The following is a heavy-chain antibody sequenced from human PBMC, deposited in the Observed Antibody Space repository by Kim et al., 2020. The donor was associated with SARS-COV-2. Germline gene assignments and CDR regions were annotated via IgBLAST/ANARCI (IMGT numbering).Heavy chain of an antibody. D-gene: IGHD2-15*01. V-gene: IGHV1-69*13. Sequence: SVKVSCKASGGTFSSYAISWVRQAPGQGLEWMGGIIPIFGTANYAQKFQGRVTITADESTSTAYMELSSLRSEDTAVYYCARGLVVVAATRYWYFDLWGRGTLVTVSS. CDR2: IIPIFGTA. CDR1: GGTFSSYA. J-gene: IGHJ2*01. CDR3: ARGLVVVAATRYWYFDL.